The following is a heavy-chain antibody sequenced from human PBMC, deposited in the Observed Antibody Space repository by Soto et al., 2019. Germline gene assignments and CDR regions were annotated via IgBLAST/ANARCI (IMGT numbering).Heavy chain of an antibody. J-gene: IGHJ6*02. D-gene: IGHD3-22*01. Sequence: SETLSLTCTISGGSISTYYWAWIRQPPGKGLEWVGYIYYSGSTGYNPSLKNRVTISLDKSKNQVSLKLSSVTAADTALYYCARSFNDRGYFYYGMDVWGLGTTVTVSS. CDR1: GGSISTYY. CDR2: IYYSGST. CDR3: ARSFNDRGYFYYGMDV. V-gene: IGHV4-59*01.